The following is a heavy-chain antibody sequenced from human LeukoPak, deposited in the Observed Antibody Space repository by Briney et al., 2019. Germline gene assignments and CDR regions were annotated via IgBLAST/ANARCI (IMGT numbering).Heavy chain of an antibody. J-gene: IGHJ4*02. D-gene: IGHD6-25*01. CDR2: MDPNSGDT. CDR3: ARGGPPRQVDY. V-gene: IGHV1-2*02. CDR1: GYNFSVYY. Sequence: GASVKVSCKGSGYNFSVYYMHWVRQAPGQGLEWMGWMDPNSGDTIYAPKFQGRVSMTRDTSITTAYMELRSLRSDDTAVYYCARGGPPRQVDYWGQGTLVTVSS.